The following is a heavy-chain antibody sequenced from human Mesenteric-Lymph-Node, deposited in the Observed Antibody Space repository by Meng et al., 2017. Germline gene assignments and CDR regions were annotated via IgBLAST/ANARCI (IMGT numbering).Heavy chain of an antibody. CDR2: IKSKTAGGTT. Sequence: EVDLGESGVGLVKPGEALRLSCAASGLTLTNAWMFWVRQAPGKGLEWVGRIKSKTAGGTTDYAVPVKGRFTVSRDDSENILYLQMNSLKTEDTAVYYCNTLSSWGQGTLVTVSS. J-gene: IGHJ5*02. V-gene: IGHV3-15*01. CDR3: NTLSS. CDR1: GLTLTNAW.